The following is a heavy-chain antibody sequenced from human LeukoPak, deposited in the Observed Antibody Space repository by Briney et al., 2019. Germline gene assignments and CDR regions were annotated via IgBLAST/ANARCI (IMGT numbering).Heavy chain of an antibody. CDR2: FDPEDGET. Sequence: ASVKVSCKVSGYTLTELSMHWVRQAPGKGLEWMGGFDPEDGETIYAQKFQGRVTMTEDTSTDTAYMELSSLRSEDTAVYYCATDLTPTYCSSTSCSVDYWGQGTLVTVFS. V-gene: IGHV1-24*01. D-gene: IGHD2-2*01. CDR1: GYTLTELS. J-gene: IGHJ4*02. CDR3: ATDLTPTYCSSTSCSVDY.